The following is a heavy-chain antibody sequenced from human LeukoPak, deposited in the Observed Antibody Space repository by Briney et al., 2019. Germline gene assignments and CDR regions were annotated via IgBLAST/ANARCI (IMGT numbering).Heavy chain of an antibody. V-gene: IGHV1-46*01. CDR2: ISPSGGST. D-gene: IGHD6-6*01. Sequence: ASVKVSCKASGYTFTTYYVHWVRQAPGQGLEWMGIISPSGGSTTYAQNFQGRVTMTRDTSTSTVYMELSSLRSEDTAVYYCARDSSSSSFDYWGQGTQVTVSS. CDR3: ARDSSSSSFDY. CDR1: GYTFTTYY. J-gene: IGHJ4*02.